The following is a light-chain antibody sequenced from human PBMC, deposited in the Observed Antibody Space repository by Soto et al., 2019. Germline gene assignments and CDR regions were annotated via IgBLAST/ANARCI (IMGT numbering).Light chain of an antibody. CDR3: QQYNSWPRT. J-gene: IGKJ1*01. CDR1: QSVSSN. Sequence: MTQSPATLSVPPGERATLSCRASQSVSSNFAWYQQKPGQAPRLLIYGASTRATAVPARFTASGSGTEFTLTISSLQSEDFAVYYCQQYNSWPRTFGQGTKVDIK. V-gene: IGKV3-15*01. CDR2: GAS.